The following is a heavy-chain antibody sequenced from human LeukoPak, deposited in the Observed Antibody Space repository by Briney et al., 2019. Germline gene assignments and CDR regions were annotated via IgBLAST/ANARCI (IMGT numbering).Heavy chain of an antibody. Sequence: GESLKISCKGSGYSFTSYWIGWVRQMPGKGLEWMGIIYPGDSDTRYSPSFQGQVTISADKSISTAYLQWSSLKASDTAMYYCARHAGVQGSSSSVGGFDYWGQGTLVTVSS. CDR2: IYPGDSDT. D-gene: IGHD6-6*01. V-gene: IGHV5-51*01. CDR3: ARHAGVQGSSSSVGGFDY. CDR1: GYSFTSYW. J-gene: IGHJ4*02.